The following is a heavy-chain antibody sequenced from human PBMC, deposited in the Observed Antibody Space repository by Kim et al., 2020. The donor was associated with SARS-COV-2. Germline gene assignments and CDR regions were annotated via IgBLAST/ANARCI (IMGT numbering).Heavy chain of an antibody. Sequence: ASVKVSCKASGYTFTSYAMNWVRQAPGQGLEWMGWINTNTGNPTYAQGFTGRFVFSLDTSVSTAYLQISSLKAEDTAVYYCARADAAAGMVSNWFDPWGQGTLVTVSS. D-gene: IGHD6-13*01. J-gene: IGHJ5*02. V-gene: IGHV7-4-1*02. CDR3: ARADAAAGMVSNWFDP. CDR2: INTNTGNP. CDR1: GYTFTSYA.